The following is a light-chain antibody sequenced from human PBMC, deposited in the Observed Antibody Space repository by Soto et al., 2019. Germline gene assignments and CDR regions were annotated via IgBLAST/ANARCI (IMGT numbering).Light chain of an antibody. CDR1: TGAVTSGHY. Sequence: DVVTQEPSLTVYPGGTVTLTCGSSTGAVTSGHYPYWFQQKPGQAPRTLIYDTSNKHSWTPARFSGSLLGGKAALTLSGAQPEDEAEYYCLLSYSGASYVFGTGTKVTVL. J-gene: IGLJ1*01. V-gene: IGLV7-46*01. CDR2: DTS. CDR3: LLSYSGASYV.